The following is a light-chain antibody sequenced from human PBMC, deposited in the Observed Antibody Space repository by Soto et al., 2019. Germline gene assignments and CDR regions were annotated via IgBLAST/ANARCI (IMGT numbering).Light chain of an antibody. CDR3: QQSDSTPHT. CDR2: AAS. CDR1: QSISSY. Sequence: DIQMTQSPSSLSASVGDRVTITCRASQSISSYLNWYQQKPGKAPKLLIYAASSLQSGVPSRFSGSGSGTDFTLDISSLQPEDFATYYCQQSDSTPHTFGQGTKLEIK. J-gene: IGKJ2*01. V-gene: IGKV1-39*01.